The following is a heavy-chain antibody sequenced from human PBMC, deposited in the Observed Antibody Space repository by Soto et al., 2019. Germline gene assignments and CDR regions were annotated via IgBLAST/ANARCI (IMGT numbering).Heavy chain of an antibody. D-gene: IGHD5-12*01. Sequence: QVQLQESGPGLVKPSQTLSLTCTVSGGSISSGGYYWSWIRQHPGKGLEWIGYIYYSGSTYYNPSLKCRVTISVDTSKNQFSLKLSSVTAADTAVYYCARAAYVDIVATPREGAFDIWGQGTMDTVSS. CDR3: ARAAYVDIVATPREGAFDI. CDR1: GGSISSGGYY. J-gene: IGHJ3*02. V-gene: IGHV4-31*03. CDR2: IYYSGST.